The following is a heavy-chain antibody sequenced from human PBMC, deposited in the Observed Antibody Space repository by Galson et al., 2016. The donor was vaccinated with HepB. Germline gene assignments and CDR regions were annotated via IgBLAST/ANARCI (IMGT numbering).Heavy chain of an antibody. CDR1: GFTFRNHG. V-gene: IGHV3-23*01. Sequence: SLRLSCAASGFTFRNHGMTWVRQALGKGLEVVSSISRSGDSTDYADSVKGRFTISRDNSKNTLSLQMNSLTADDTAIYYCVQGSTAPAVWGKGTTVTVSS. D-gene: IGHD2-2*01. CDR3: VQGSTAPAV. CDR2: ISRSGDST. J-gene: IGHJ6*04.